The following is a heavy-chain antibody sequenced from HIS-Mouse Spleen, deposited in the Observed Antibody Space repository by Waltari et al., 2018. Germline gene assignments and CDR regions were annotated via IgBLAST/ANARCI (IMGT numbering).Heavy chain of an antibody. Sequence: QVQLQESGPGLVKPSETLSLTCTVSGYSISSGYYWGWIRQPPGKGLEWIGCIYHSGCNCSTPSLKTRVTISVDTSKNQFSLKLSSVTAADTAVYYCARALEYSSSWYYYYYGMDVWGQGTTVTVSS. CDR3: ARALEYSSSWYYYYYGMDV. J-gene: IGHJ6*02. CDR1: GYSISSGYY. D-gene: IGHD6-13*01. V-gene: IGHV4-38-2*02. CDR2: IYHSGCN.